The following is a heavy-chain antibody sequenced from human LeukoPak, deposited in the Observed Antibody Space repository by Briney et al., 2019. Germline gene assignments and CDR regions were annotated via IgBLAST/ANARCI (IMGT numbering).Heavy chain of an antibody. Sequence: GESLKISCKSSGYSFTTYWIGWVRQMPGKGLEWMGTIYPGDSDSRYNPSFQGQVTISADKSISTAYLHWSSLKALDTAMYYCARSVAGDHFDYWGQGTLVTVSS. V-gene: IGHV5-51*01. CDR1: GYSFTTYW. CDR2: IYPGDSDS. D-gene: IGHD6-19*01. J-gene: IGHJ4*02. CDR3: ARSVAGDHFDY.